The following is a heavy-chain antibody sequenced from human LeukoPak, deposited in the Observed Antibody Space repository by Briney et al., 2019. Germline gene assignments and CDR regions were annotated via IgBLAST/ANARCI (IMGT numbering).Heavy chain of an antibody. CDR1: GGSFSGYY. D-gene: IGHD3-9*01. CDR2: IYHSGST. CDR3: ARDRLRYFDY. J-gene: IGHJ4*02. V-gene: IGHV4-34*01. Sequence: SETLSLTCAVYGGSFSGYYWSWIRQPPGKGLEWIGEIYHSGSTNYNPSLKSRVTISVDTSKNQFSLKLSSVTAADTAVYYCARDRLRYFDYWGQGTLVTVSS.